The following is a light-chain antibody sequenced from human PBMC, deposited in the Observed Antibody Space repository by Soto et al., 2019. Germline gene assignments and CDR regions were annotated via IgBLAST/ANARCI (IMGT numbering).Light chain of an antibody. J-gene: IGLJ2*01. Sequence: QSALTQPASVSGSPGQSITISCTGTSSDVGSYNLVSWYQQHPGKAPKLMIYEVSTRPSGVSNRFSGSKSGNTASLTIAGRQAEDEADYYCCSYAGSDVVFGGGTKLTVL. CDR3: CSYAGSDVV. CDR1: SSDVGSYNL. CDR2: EVS. V-gene: IGLV2-23*02.